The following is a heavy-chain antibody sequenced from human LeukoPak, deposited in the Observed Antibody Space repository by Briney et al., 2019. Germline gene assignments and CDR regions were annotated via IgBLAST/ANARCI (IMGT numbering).Heavy chain of an antibody. CDR3: ARGAVADSGVRRYYYAMDV. J-gene: IGHJ6*02. V-gene: IGHV4-4*07. CDR2: IYTSGTT. Sequence: SETLSLNCSVSGGSMSSFHWNWIRQPAGKGLEWVGRIYTSGTTNYNPSLQSRVTMSVDTSKNQFSLKVTSVTAADTAIYYCARGAVADSGVRRYYYAMDVWGQGTTVTVSS. CDR1: GGSMSSFH. D-gene: IGHD6-19*01.